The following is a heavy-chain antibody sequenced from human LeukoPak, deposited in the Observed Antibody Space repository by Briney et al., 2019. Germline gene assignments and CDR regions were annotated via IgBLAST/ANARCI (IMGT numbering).Heavy chain of an antibody. J-gene: IGHJ4*02. V-gene: IGHV4-34*01. CDR3: AGLSGWLEPPGY. CDR1: GGSFSGYY. Sequence: SETLSLTCAVYGGSFSGYYWSWIRQPPGKGLEWIGEINHSGSTNYNPSLKSRVTISVDTSKNQFSLKLSSVTAADTAVYYCAGLSGWLEPPGYWGQGTLVTVSS. D-gene: IGHD6-19*01. CDR2: INHSGST.